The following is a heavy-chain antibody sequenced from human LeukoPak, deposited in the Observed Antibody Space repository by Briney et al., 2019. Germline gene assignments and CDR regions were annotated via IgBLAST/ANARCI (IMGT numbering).Heavy chain of an antibody. CDR1: GGPISSYY. CDR3: ARRDSSGPYYFDY. D-gene: IGHD6-19*01. Sequence: TSETLSLTCTVSGGPISSYYWSWIRQPPGKGLEWIGYIYYSGSTNYNPSLKSRVTISVDTSKNQFSLKLSSVTAADTAVYYCARRDSSGPYYFDYWGQGTLVTVSS. V-gene: IGHV4-59*08. CDR2: IYYSGST. J-gene: IGHJ4*02.